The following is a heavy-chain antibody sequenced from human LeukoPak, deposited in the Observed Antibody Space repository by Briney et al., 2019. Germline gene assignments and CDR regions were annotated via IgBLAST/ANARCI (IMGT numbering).Heavy chain of an antibody. D-gene: IGHD3-3*01. J-gene: IGHJ4*02. CDR2: INTNTGNP. CDR3: ARGGAQWYDFWSGYPGDY. V-gene: IGHV7-4-1*02. CDR1: GYTFTSYA. Sequence: ASVKVSCKASGYTFTSYAMNWVRQAPGQGLEWMGWINTNTGNPTYAQGFTGRFVFSLDTSVSTAYLQISSLKAEDTAVYYCARGGAQWYDFWSGYPGDYWGQGTLVTVSS.